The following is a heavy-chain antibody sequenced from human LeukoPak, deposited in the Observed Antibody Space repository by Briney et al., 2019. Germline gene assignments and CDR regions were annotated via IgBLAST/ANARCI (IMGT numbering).Heavy chain of an antibody. V-gene: IGHV4-59*01. CDR1: GGSISHYY. D-gene: IGHD3-22*01. Sequence: SETLPLTCTVSGGSISHYYWSWIRQPPGKGLEWIGYIYYSGSTNYNPSLKSRVTISVDTSKNQFSLKLSSVTAADTAVYYCARGYYDSSGYLISYNRFDPWGQGTLVTVSS. CDR3: ARGYYDSSGYLISYNRFDP. J-gene: IGHJ5*02. CDR2: IYYSGST.